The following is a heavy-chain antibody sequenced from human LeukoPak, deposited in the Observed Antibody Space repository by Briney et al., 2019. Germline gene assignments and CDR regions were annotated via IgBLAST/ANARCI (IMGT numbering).Heavy chain of an antibody. J-gene: IGHJ4*02. V-gene: IGHV1-46*04. CDR1: GDTFTSQY. D-gene: IGHD6-19*01. CDR3: ARNNVGSSGWTGLGF. Sequence: GASVKVTCMTFGDTFTSQYIQWVRQAPGQGLEWMGLIKPHDGSTFYAQSLQGRVTLTRDTSTSTVYMDLSSLRSEDTAIYFCARNNVGSSGWTGLGFWGQGTLVTVSS. CDR2: IKPHDGST.